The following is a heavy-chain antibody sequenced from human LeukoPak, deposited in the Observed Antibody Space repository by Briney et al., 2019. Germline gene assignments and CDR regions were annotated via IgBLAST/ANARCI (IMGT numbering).Heavy chain of an antibody. J-gene: IGHJ5*02. D-gene: IGHD2-2*01. CDR3: ARDDCSSISCYHNWFDP. CDR1: GFTFSSYW. V-gene: IGHV3-7*01. CDR2: IKQDGSEK. Sequence: GGSLRLSCAASGFTFSSYWMSWVRQAPGKGLEWVANIKQDGSEKYYVDSVKGRFTISRDNAKNSLYLQMNSLRAEDTAVYYCARDDCSSISCYHNWFDPGGQGTLVTVSS.